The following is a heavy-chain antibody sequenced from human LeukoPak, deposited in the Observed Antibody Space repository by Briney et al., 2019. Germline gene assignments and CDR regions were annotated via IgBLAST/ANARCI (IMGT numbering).Heavy chain of an antibody. D-gene: IGHD2-2*01. Sequence: PGGSLRLSCAASGFTSSSYGMHWVRQAPGKGLEWVAVIWYDGSNKYYADSVKGRFTISRDNSKNTLYLQMNSLRAEDTAVYYCARSGSVVPAAMFWFDPWGQGTLVTVSS. J-gene: IGHJ5*02. CDR3: ARSGSVVPAAMFWFDP. CDR1: GFTSSSYG. CDR2: IWYDGSNK. V-gene: IGHV3-33*01.